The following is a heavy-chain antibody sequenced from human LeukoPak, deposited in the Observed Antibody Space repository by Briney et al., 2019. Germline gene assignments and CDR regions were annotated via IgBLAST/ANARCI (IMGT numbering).Heavy chain of an antibody. D-gene: IGHD3-10*01. Sequence: SETLSLTCTVTGGSISNYYWSWIRQPPGKGLEWIGSIYDSGSTYYNPSLKSRVTISVDTSKNQFSLKLNSVTAADTAVYYCARHYGPWGQGTLVTVSS. CDR1: GGSISNYY. CDR2: IYDSGST. CDR3: ARHYGP. J-gene: IGHJ5*02. V-gene: IGHV4-39*01.